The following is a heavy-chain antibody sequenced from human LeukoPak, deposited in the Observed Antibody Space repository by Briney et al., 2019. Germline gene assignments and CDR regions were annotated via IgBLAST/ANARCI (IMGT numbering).Heavy chain of an antibody. V-gene: IGHV3-21*01. J-gene: IGHJ4*02. Sequence: MTGGSLRLSCAASGFAFSGYSMNWVRQAPGKGLEWVSSISSSSSYIYYADSVKGRFTISRDNAKNSLYLQMNSLRAEDTAVYYCARDPHIVATSNFDYWGQGTLVTVSS. CDR2: ISSSSSYI. CDR1: GFAFSGYS. CDR3: ARDPHIVATSNFDY. D-gene: IGHD5-12*01.